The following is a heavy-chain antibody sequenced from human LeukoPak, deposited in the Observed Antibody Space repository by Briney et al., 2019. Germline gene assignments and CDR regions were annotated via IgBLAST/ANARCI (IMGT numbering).Heavy chain of an antibody. CDR1: GGSISSYY. CDR2: IYYSGST. J-gene: IGHJ6*02. D-gene: IGHD2-8*01. CDR3: ARNGARYYYGMDV. Sequence: TSETLSLTCTVSGGSISSYYWSWIRKPPGKGLEWIGYIYYSGSTNYNPSLKSRVTISVDTSKNQFSLKLSSVTAADTAVYYCARNGARYYYGMDVWGQGTTVTVSS. V-gene: IGHV4-59*01.